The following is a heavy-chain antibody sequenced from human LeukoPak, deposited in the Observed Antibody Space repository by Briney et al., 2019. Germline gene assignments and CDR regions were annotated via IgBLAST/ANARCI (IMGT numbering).Heavy chain of an antibody. J-gene: IGHJ4*02. Sequence: ASVKVSCTASGYTFTGYYMHWVRQAPGQGLEWMGWINPNSGSTNYAQKFQGRVTMTRDTSISTAYMELSRLRSDDTAVYYCARTEDFDYWGQGTLVTVSS. V-gene: IGHV1-2*02. CDR1: GYTFTGYY. CDR2: INPNSGST. CDR3: ARTEDFDY.